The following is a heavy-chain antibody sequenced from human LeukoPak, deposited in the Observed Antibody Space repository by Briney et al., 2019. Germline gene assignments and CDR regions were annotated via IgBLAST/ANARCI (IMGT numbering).Heavy chain of an antibody. Sequence: GASLQISCKGSGYIFTSYWIGWVRQLPGKGLEWMGIIYPGDSDTRYSPSFQGQVTISADKSISTAYLQWSSLKASDTAMYYCARGPHSDYYGSGRRGASWFDPWGQGTLVTVSS. CDR3: ARGPHSDYYGSGRRGASWFDP. CDR2: IYPGDSDT. J-gene: IGHJ5*02. D-gene: IGHD3-10*01. CDR1: GYIFTSYW. V-gene: IGHV5-51*01.